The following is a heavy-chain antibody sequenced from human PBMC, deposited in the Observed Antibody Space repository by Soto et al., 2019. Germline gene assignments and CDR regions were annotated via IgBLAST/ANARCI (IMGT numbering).Heavy chain of an antibody. CDR2: IKQDGSEK. Sequence: GASVKVCCAASGFTFSGYWMSWVRQAPGKGLEWVANIKQDGSEKYYADSVKGRFTISRDNAKNSLYLQMNSLRAEDTAVYYCARNPMVRGVKISDYCGEGTLGTVSS. CDR3: ARNPMVRGVKISDY. CDR1: GFTFSGYW. J-gene: IGHJ4*02. V-gene: IGHV3-7*01. D-gene: IGHD3-10*01.